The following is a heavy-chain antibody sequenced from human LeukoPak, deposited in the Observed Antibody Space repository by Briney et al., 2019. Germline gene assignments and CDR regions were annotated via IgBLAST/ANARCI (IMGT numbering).Heavy chain of an antibody. CDR3: ARDRITDFWSGYYTNYFDY. CDR1: GFSFSSYW. Sequence: GGSLRLSCAASGFSFSSYWMSWVRQAPGKGLEWVANIKQDGSEKYYVDSVKGRFTISRDNAKNSLFLQMNSLRAEDTAVYYCARDRITDFWSGYYTNYFDYWGQGTLVTVSS. J-gene: IGHJ4*02. D-gene: IGHD3-3*01. CDR2: IKQDGSEK. V-gene: IGHV3-7*01.